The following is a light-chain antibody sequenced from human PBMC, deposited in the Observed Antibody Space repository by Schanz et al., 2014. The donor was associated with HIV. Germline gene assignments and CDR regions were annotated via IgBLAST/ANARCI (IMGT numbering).Light chain of an antibody. CDR1: SSNIGAGFD. Sequence: QSVLTQPPSVSGAPGQTVTISCTGSSSNIGAGFDLHWYQHLPGTAPKLLIYGNSNRPSGVPDRFSGSQSGASASLAISGLQSEDEADFYCATWDDSLSGPVFGGGTKLTVL. CDR3: ATWDDSLSGPV. CDR2: GNS. V-gene: IGLV1-40*01. J-gene: IGLJ3*02.